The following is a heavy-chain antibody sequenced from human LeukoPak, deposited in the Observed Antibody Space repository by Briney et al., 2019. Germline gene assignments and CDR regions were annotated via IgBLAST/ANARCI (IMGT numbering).Heavy chain of an antibody. J-gene: IGHJ4*02. Sequence: PGGSLRLSCVASGFTFKAYSMHWVRQAPGKGLEWVSVIYSCGSTYYADSVKGRFTISRDNSKNTLYLQMNSLRAEDTAVYYCARPTGQRWLQLPFDYWGQGTLVTVSS. D-gene: IGHD5-24*01. CDR2: IYSCGST. CDR1: GFTFKAYS. V-gene: IGHV3-66*03. CDR3: ARPTGQRWLQLPFDY.